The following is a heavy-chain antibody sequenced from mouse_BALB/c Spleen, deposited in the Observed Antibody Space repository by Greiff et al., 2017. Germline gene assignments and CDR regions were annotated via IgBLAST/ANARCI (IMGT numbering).Heavy chain of an antibody. D-gene: IGHD2-4*01. V-gene: IGHV1-74*01. CDR2: IDPSNSET. J-gene: IGHJ3*01. CDR3: AKKGIYYDYDGYAD. Sequence: VQLHQSGPELVRPGASVKMSCKASGYTFTSYWLHWVKQRPGQGLEWIGMIDPSNSETRLNQKFKDKATLNVDKSSNTAYMQLSSLTSEDSAVYYGAKKGIYYDYDGYADWGQGTLVTVSA. CDR1: GYTFTSYW.